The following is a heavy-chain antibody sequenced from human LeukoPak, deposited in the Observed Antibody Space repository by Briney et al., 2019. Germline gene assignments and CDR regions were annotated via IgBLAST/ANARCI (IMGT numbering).Heavy chain of an antibody. D-gene: IGHD6-13*01. V-gene: IGHV3-9*01. Sequence: GGSLRLSCAASGFTFDDCAMHWVRQAPGKGLEWVSGISWNSGSIGYADSVKGRFTISRGNAKNSLYLQMNSLRAEDTALYYCAKDIDSSSWYYFDYWGQGTLVTVSS. CDR3: AKDIDSSSWYYFDY. J-gene: IGHJ4*02. CDR1: GFTFDDCA. CDR2: ISWNSGSI.